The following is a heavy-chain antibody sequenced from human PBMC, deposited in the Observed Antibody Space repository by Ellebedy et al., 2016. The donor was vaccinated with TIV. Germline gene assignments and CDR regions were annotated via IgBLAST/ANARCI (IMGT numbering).Heavy chain of an antibody. CDR3: ARDLYYDRSGYFGY. D-gene: IGHD3-22*01. J-gene: IGHJ4*02. CDR1: GFTFSSYA. V-gene: IGHV3-30-3*01. Sequence: GESLKISCAASGFTFSSYAIHWVRQAPGRGLYWVAVISPDGSNKYYGDSVKGRFTISRDNSRNTLFLQMNSLRTEDTAVYYCARDLYYDRSGYFGYWGQGTLVTVSS. CDR2: ISPDGSNK.